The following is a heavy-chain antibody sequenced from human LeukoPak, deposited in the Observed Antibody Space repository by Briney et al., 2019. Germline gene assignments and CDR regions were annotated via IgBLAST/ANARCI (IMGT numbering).Heavy chain of an antibody. V-gene: IGHV1-8*02. D-gene: IGHD7-27*01. Sequence: GASVKVSCKASGYTFTSYYMHWVRQAPGQGLEWMGWMSPNSGNTGYAQKFQGRVTMTRNTAISTAYMELSSLRSEDTAVYYCVRTPPNWGADYWGQGTLVTVSS. CDR2: MSPNSGNT. CDR1: GYTFTSYY. CDR3: VRTPPNWGADY. J-gene: IGHJ4*02.